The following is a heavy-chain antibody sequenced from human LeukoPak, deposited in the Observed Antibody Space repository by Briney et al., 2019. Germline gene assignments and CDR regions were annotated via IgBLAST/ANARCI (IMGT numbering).Heavy chain of an antibody. J-gene: IGHJ4*02. CDR3: ANLLNGSYFPRFDY. CDR1: GFTFSSYG. Sequence: PGRSLRLSCAASGFTFSSYGMHWVRQAPGKGLEWVAVISYDGSNKYYADSVKGRFTISRDNSKNTLYLQMNSLRAEDTAVYYCANLLNGSYFPRFDYWGQGTLVTVSS. CDR2: ISYDGSNK. V-gene: IGHV3-30*18. D-gene: IGHD1-26*01.